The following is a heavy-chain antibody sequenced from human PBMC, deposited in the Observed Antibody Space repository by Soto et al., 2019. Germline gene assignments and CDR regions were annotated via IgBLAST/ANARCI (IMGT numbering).Heavy chain of an antibody. J-gene: IGHJ4*02. Sequence: PGGSPRLSCAACGVTVCNAWMGGVRQAPGKGLEWVGRIKSKTDGGTTDYAAPVKGRFTISRDDSKNTLYLQMNSLKTEDTAVYYCTTEFGITMVRDIKDLDYWGQGTLVTVSS. CDR3: TTEFGITMVRDIKDLDY. CDR2: IKSKTDGGTT. D-gene: IGHD3-10*01. CDR1: GVTVCNAW. V-gene: IGHV3-15*01.